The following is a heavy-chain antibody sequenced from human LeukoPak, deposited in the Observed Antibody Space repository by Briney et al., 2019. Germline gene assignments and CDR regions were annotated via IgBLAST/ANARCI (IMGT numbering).Heavy chain of an antibody. CDR1: GFTFSSYG. V-gene: IGHV3-30*18. D-gene: IGHD3-10*01. CDR3: AKSLWFGELLWIDY. J-gene: IGHJ4*02. CDR2: ISYDGSNK. Sequence: GGSLRLSCAASGFTFSSYGMHWVRQAPGKGLEWVAVISYDGSNKYYADSVKGRFTTSRDNSKNTLYLQMNSLRAEDTAVYYCAKSLWFGELLWIDYWGQGTLVTVSS.